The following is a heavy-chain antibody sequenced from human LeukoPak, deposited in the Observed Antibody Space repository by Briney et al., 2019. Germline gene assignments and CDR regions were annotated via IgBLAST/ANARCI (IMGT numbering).Heavy chain of an antibody. CDR3: ARKVGVVAATSYNWFDP. J-gene: IGHJ5*02. D-gene: IGHD2-15*01. CDR1: GGSFSGYY. CDR2: INHSGST. Sequence: SETLSLTCAVYGGSFSGYYWSWIRQPPGKGLEWIGEINHSGSTNYNPSLKSRVTISVDTSKNQFSLKLSSVTAADTAVYYCARKVGVVAATSYNWFDPWGQGTLVTVSS. V-gene: IGHV4-34*01.